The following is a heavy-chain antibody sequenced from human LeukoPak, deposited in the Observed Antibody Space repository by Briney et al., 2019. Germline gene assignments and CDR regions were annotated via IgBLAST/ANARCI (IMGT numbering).Heavy chain of an antibody. V-gene: IGHV3-7*01. CDR1: GFIFNDFW. CDR2: IRQDGGAK. CDR3: AREVVTIFGVVIPAFDY. D-gene: IGHD3-3*01. J-gene: IGHJ4*02. Sequence: GGSLRLSCTASGFIFNDFWMSWVRQAPGEGLEWVANIRQDGGAKNYVDSVKGRFTISRDNAKKSLYLQMNSLRAEDTAVYYCAREVVTIFGVVIPAFDYWGQGTLVTVSS.